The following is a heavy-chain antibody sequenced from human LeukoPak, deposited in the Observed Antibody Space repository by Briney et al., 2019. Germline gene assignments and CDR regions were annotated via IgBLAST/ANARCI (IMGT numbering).Heavy chain of an antibody. CDR2: INSDGSST. CDR3: AKDDGVTATAGEVFNWFDP. Sequence: QPGGSLRLSCAASGFTFSRYWMHWVRQGPGKGLVWVSRINSDGSSTSYADSVKGRFTISRDSPKNTVYLQMNGLRTEDTAIYYCAKDDGVTATAGEVFNWFDPWGQGTLVTVSS. D-gene: IGHD3-10*01. J-gene: IGHJ5*02. CDR1: GFTFSRYW. V-gene: IGHV3-74*01.